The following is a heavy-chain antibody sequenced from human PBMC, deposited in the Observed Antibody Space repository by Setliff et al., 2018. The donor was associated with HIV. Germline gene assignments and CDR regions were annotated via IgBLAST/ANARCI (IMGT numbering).Heavy chain of an antibody. CDR2: INHSGST. CDR1: GGSFSGYY. CDR3: ARVEAKVRGATYGMDV. V-gene: IGHV4-34*01. D-gene: IGHD3-10*01. J-gene: IGHJ6*02. Sequence: SETLSLTCAVYGGSFSGYYWSWIRQPPGKGLEWIGEINHSGSTFYSPSLKSRVTISVDTSKNQFSLNLNSVTAADTAVYYCARVEAKVRGATYGMDVWGQGTKVTVSS.